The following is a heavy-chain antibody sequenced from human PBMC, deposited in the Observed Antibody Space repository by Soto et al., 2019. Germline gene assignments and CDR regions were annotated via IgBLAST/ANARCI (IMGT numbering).Heavy chain of an antibody. CDR3: ARGLNYGSGSYYFDY. CDR2: IYYSGST. D-gene: IGHD3-10*01. Sequence: PSENLSLTCTVSGGSVSSGSYYWSWIRQPPGKGLEWIGYIYYSGSTNYNPSLKSRVTISVDTSMNQFSLKLSSVTAADTAVYYCARGLNYGSGSYYFDYWGQGTLVTVSS. V-gene: IGHV4-61*01. J-gene: IGHJ4*02. CDR1: GGSVSSGSYY.